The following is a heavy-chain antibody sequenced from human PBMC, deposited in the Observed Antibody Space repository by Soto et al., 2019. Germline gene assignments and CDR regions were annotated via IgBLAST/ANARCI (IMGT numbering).Heavy chain of an antibody. CDR3: GKDPNGDFVGAFDM. D-gene: IGHD4-17*01. V-gene: IGHV3-23*01. J-gene: IGHJ3*02. Sequence: EVQLLESGGGSVQPGGSLRLSCAASGFGFSSYAMSWVRQAPGKGPEWVSGISASGANTYYADSVKGRSTISRDNSKNMLYLQMNNLRAEDTALYYCGKDPNGDFVGAFDMWGQGTMVTVSS. CDR1: GFGFSSYA. CDR2: ISASGANT.